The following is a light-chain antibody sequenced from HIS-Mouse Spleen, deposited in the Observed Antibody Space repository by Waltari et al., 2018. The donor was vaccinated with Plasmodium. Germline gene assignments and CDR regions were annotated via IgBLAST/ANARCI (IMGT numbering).Light chain of an antibody. CDR1: ALPKNY. Sequence: SYELTQPPSVSVSPGPTARITCSGDALPKNYASWYQQKSGQAPVLVIYEDSKRPSGIPERFSGSSSGTMATLTISGAQVEDEADYYCYSTDSSGNHRVFGGGTKLTVL. V-gene: IGLV3-10*01. J-gene: IGLJ3*02. CDR2: EDS. CDR3: YSTDSSGNHRV.